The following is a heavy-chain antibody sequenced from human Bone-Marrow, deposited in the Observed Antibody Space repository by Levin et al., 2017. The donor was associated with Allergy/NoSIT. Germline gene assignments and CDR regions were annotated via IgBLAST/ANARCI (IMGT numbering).Heavy chain of an antibody. CDR3: ASGNGSDFDY. Sequence: TGGSLRLSCVASGFTFSSFCMSWVRQAPGKGLEWVAHMKPDGNETYYADSMKGRFTISRDNAKKSLYLQLDNVRGEDTAVYYCASGNGSDFDYWGQGALVIVSS. D-gene: IGHD1-26*01. J-gene: IGHJ4*02. CDR1: GFTFSSFC. V-gene: IGHV3-7*05. CDR2: MKPDGNET.